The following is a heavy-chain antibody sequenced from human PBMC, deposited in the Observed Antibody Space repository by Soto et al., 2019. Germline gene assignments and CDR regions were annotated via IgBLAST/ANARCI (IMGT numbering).Heavy chain of an antibody. Sequence: QVQLQESGPGLVKPSQTLSLTCTVSGGSISSGNYFWSWIRQQPGKGLEWIGYIYYSGSTYYNPSLKSRLTISVDTSKNQFSLKLSSVTAADTAVYYCARDQYSGYQFDSWGQGTLVTVSS. V-gene: IGHV4-31*03. CDR2: IYYSGST. CDR3: ARDQYSGYQFDS. D-gene: IGHD5-12*01. J-gene: IGHJ4*02. CDR1: GGSISSGNYF.